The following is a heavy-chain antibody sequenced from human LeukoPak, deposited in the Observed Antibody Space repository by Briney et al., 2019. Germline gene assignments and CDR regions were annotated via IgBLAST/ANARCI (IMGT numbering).Heavy chain of an antibody. Sequence: PGGPLRLSCAASGFTFSNYDMYWVRQAPGKGLEWVAFIDYDGTVKYYEDSVKGRFTISRHNSKHTVYRQMNSLRTENTAIYYCARKFVDYWGQGTLVTVSS. CDR3: ARKFVDY. CDR1: GFTFSNYD. D-gene: IGHD2-21*01. J-gene: IGHJ4*02. V-gene: IGHV3-30*02. CDR2: IDYDGTVK.